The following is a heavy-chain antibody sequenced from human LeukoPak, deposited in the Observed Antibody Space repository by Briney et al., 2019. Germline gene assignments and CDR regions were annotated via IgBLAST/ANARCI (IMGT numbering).Heavy chain of an antibody. D-gene: IGHD2-21*02. CDR2: FYYSGST. CDR1: GGAVTSFY. J-gene: IGHJ4*02. CDR3: ARHRFASAVILDY. V-gene: IGHV4-59*08. Sequence: SETLSLTCRVSGGAVTSFYWSWIRQSPGKGLEWIGYFYYSGSTKYNPSLKSRVTMSGDTSKNQLSLKLRSVTAADTAMYYCARHRFASAVILDYWGQGDPVTVSS.